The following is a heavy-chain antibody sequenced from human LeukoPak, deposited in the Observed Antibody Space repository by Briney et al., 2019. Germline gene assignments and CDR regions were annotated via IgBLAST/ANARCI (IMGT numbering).Heavy chain of an antibody. Sequence: PSETLSLTCTVSGGSISSFYWNWIRQPLGKGLEWIGSVYSSGSTNYNPSLKSRVTTSVDTSKNQFSLKLSSVTAADTALYYCATALAVAGTSIFRFDYWGQGTLVTVSS. CDR3: ATALAVAGTSIFRFDY. CDR2: VYSSGST. J-gene: IGHJ4*02. CDR1: GGSISSFY. V-gene: IGHV4-59*01. D-gene: IGHD6-19*01.